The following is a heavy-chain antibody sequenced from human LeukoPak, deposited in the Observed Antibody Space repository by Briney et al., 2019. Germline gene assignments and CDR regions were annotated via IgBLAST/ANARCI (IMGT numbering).Heavy chain of an antibody. CDR2: IIPIFGTA. J-gene: IGHJ4*02. Sequence: PVKVSCKASGGTFSSYAISWVRQAPGQGLEWMGGIIPIFGTANYAQKFQGRVTITTDESTSTAYMELSSLRSEDTAVYYCARVGTIFGENAYFDYWGQGTLVTVSS. V-gene: IGHV1-69*05. CDR3: ARVGTIFGENAYFDY. CDR1: GGTFSSYA. D-gene: IGHD3-3*01.